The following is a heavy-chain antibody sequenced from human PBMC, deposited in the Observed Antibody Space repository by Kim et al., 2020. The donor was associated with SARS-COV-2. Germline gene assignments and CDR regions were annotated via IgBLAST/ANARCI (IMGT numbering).Heavy chain of an antibody. CDR3: ARVPNCSGGSCYSRSNVWFDP. Sequence: SVKVSCKASGGTFSSYAISWVRQAPGQGLEWMGGIIPIFGTANYAQKFQGRVTITADESTSTAYMELSSLRSEDTAVYYCARVPNCSGGSCYSRSNVWFDPWGQGTLVTVSS. V-gene: IGHV1-69*13. D-gene: IGHD2-15*01. CDR2: IIPIFGTA. CDR1: GGTFSSYA. J-gene: IGHJ5*02.